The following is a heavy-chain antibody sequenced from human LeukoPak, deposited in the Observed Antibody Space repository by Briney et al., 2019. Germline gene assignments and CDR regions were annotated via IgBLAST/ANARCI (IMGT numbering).Heavy chain of an antibody. J-gene: IGHJ4*02. CDR1: GFTFSSYG. CDR2: ISGSGGST. CDR3: ASRGWPTAFDY. Sequence: GTLRLSCAASGFTFSSYGMSWVRPAPGKGLEWVSAISGSGGSTYYADSVKGRFTISRDNSKNTLYLQMNSLRAEDTAVYYCASRGWPTAFDYWGQGTLVTVSS. V-gene: IGHV3-23*01. D-gene: IGHD5-24*01.